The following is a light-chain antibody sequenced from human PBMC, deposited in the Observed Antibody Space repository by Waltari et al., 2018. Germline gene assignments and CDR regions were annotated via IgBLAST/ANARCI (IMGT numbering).Light chain of an antibody. V-gene: IGKV3-20*01. J-gene: IGKJ1*01. CDR3: QQYGSSTWT. CDR1: QSVTTSS. Sequence: EIVLTQSPGTLSLSPGERATLSCRASQSVTTSSLAWYQQKPGQAPRLLIYGASSRATDIPDRFGGSGSGRDFTLTISRLAPEDFAVYYCQQYGSSTWTFGQGTKVEVK. CDR2: GAS.